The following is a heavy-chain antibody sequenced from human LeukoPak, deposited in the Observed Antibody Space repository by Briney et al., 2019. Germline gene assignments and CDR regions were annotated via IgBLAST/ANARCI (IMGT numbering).Heavy chain of an antibody. CDR1: GFTFSSYG. J-gene: IGHJ4*02. D-gene: IGHD3-22*01. V-gene: IGHV3-30*18. CDR2: ISYDGSNK. CDR3: AKDTQSTYYYDSSGHLDY. Sequence: SGRSLRLSCAASGFTFSSYGLHWVRQAPGKGLEWVAVISYDGSNKYYADSVKGRFTISRDNSKNTLYLQMNSPRAEDTAVYYCAKDTQSTYYYDSSGHLDYWGQGTLVTVSS.